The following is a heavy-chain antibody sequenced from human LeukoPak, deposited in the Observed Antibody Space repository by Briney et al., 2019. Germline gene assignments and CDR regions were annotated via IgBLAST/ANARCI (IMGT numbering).Heavy chain of an antibody. V-gene: IGHV1-69*13. D-gene: IGHD3-22*01. CDR1: GGTFISYA. Sequence: GASVKVSCKASGGTFISYAISWVRQAPGQGPEWMGGIIPIFGTANYAQKFQGRVTITADESTSTAYMELSSLRSEDTAVYYCARDLKGGRRDSSGYGAAFDIWGQGTMVTVSS. CDR3: ARDLKGGRRDSSGYGAAFDI. J-gene: IGHJ3*02. CDR2: IIPIFGTA.